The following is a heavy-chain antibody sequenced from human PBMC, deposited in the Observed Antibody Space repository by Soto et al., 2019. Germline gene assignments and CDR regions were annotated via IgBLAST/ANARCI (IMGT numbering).Heavy chain of an antibody. Sequence: QVQLVQSGAEVKKPGASVKVSCKASGYTFTSYGISWVRQAPGQGLEWMGWISAYIGNTNYAQKPQARVTMNTDTSTSTAYTELRSVRTDDTPVYYCAIPATVTTSADASDLWGQETMVT. J-gene: IGHJ3*01. D-gene: IGHD4-17*01. V-gene: IGHV1-18*01. CDR3: AIPATVTTSADASDL. CDR2: ISAYIGNT. CDR1: GYTFTSYG.